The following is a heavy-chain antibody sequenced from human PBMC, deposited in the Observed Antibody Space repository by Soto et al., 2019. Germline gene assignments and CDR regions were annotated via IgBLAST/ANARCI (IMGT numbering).Heavy chain of an antibody. Sequence: QVQLLQSGAEVTRPVSSGRVSCKASGVSFNSYGFAWVRQAPGQGLEWLGKITPNIPLTNYAQRLQGRVTITAETSTSTAYLELTSLASEDTAGYYCARMKLARLDLWGQGNLVTVSS. CDR2: ITPNIPLT. CDR3: ARMKLARLDL. V-gene: IGHV1-69*09. J-gene: IGHJ4*02. CDR1: GVSFNSYG.